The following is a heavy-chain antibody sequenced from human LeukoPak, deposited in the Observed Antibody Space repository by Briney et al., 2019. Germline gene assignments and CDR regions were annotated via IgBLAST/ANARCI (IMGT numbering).Heavy chain of an antibody. D-gene: IGHD2-21*02. CDR2: IYPADSDT. Sequence: GESLKISCKGSGYSFISYWIGWVRQMPGKGLEWMGSIYPADSDTRYSPSFQGQVTISADKSINTAYLQWSSLKASDTAMYYCARSRYCGGDCYSRDFDYWGQGTLVTVSS. V-gene: IGHV5-51*01. CDR3: ARSRYCGGDCYSRDFDY. CDR1: GYSFISYW. J-gene: IGHJ4*02.